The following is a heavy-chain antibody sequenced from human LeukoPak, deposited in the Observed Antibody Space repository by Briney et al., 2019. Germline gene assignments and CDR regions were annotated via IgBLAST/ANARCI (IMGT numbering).Heavy chain of an antibody. V-gene: IGHV4-31*03. D-gene: IGHD5-12*01. CDR3: ARADSGYGGYFDY. J-gene: IGHJ4*02. CDR2: IYYSGDT. Sequence: SEALSLTCTVSGGSISSGGYYWSWIRQHPGKGLEWIGYIYYSGDTYYNPSLKSRVSISVDTSKNQFSLKVTSATAADTAVYYCARADSGYGGYFDYWGQGTLVTVSS. CDR1: GGSISSGGYY.